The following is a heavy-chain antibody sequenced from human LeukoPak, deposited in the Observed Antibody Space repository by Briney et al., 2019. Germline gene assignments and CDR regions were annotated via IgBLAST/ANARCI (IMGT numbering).Heavy chain of an antibody. D-gene: IGHD3-22*01. J-gene: IGHJ4*02. CDR2: IYYSGST. CDR3: ARGHYDSSGFPLDY. V-gene: IGHV4-39*07. Sequence: SETLSLTCAVSGGSISSNSYYWGWIRQPPGKGLEWIGSIYYSGSTYYNPSLKSRVTISVDTSKNQFSLKLSSVTAANTAVYYCARGHYDSSGFPLDYWGQGTLVTVSS. CDR1: GGSISSNSYY.